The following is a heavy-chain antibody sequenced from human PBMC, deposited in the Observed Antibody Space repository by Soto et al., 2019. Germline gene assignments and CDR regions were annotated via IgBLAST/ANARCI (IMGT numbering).Heavy chain of an antibody. CDR3: ARAYYDFWSGYLYYYYYMDV. Sequence: GGSLRLSCAASGFTVSSNYMSWVRQAPGKGLEWVSVIYSGGSTYYADSVKGRFTISRDNSKNTLYLQVNSLRAEDTAVYYCARAYYDFWSGYLYYYYYMDVWGKGTTVTVSS. CDR2: IYSGGST. CDR1: GFTVSSNY. V-gene: IGHV3-66*01. D-gene: IGHD3-3*01. J-gene: IGHJ6*03.